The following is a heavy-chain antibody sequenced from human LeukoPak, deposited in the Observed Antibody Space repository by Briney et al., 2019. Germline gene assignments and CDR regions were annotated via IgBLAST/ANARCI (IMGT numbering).Heavy chain of an antibody. CDR2: INPSGGST. Sequence: ASVKVSCKASGYTFTSYYMHWVRQAPGQGLEWMGIINPSGGSTSYAQKFQGRVTMTRDTSTSTVYMELSSLRSEDTAMYYCARPQTTYYYDSSGYYGGAFDIWGQGTMVTVSS. D-gene: IGHD3-22*01. V-gene: IGHV1-46*01. CDR1: GYTFTSYY. CDR3: ARPQTTYYYDSSGYYGGAFDI. J-gene: IGHJ3*02.